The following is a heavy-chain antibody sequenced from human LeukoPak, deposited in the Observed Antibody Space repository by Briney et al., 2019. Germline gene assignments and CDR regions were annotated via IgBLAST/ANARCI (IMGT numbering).Heavy chain of an antibody. CDR1: RDSRRNYY. CDR2: IYMTGGT. V-gene: IGHV4-4*07. J-gene: IGHJ4*02. D-gene: IGHD3-3*02. CDR3: VRAISAFAAFYFDS. Sequence: SGTLSLTCTVSRDSRRNYYCNWIRQAAGKGLEWIGRIYMTGGTNYNPSLDGRVTMSVDTSKNQFSLSLSSVTAADTGVYYCVRAISAFAAFYFDSWGQGTLVTVSS.